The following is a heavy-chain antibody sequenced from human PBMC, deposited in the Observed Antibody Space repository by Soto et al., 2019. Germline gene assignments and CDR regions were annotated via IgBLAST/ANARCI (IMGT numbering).Heavy chain of an antibody. CDR1: GVSFGKSA. D-gene: IGHD3-3*01. Sequence: GASVKVSCKASGVSFGKSAINWVRQTPGQGLEWLGGFIPVYRTLNYAQKFQGRVTITADESTGTAYMTLSSLASDDTAVYYCATGVIWIGYFTVDSWGQGTRVTVSS. J-gene: IGHJ4*02. CDR3: ATGVIWIGYFTVDS. CDR2: FIPVYRTL. V-gene: IGHV1-69*13.